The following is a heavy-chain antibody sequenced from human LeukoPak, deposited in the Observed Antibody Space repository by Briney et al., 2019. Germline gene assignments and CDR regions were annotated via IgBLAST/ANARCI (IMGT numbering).Heavy chain of an antibody. J-gene: IGHJ2*01. CDR3: ARRGYRNWYFDL. V-gene: IGHV4-39*01. Sequence: SETLSLTCTVSGGSISSSSYYWGWIRQPPGKGLEWIGSICYSGSTYYNPSLKSRVTISVDTSKNQFSLKLSSVTAADTAVYYCARRGYRNWYFDLWGRGTLVTVSS. D-gene: IGHD5-18*01. CDR2: ICYSGST. CDR1: GGSISSSSYY.